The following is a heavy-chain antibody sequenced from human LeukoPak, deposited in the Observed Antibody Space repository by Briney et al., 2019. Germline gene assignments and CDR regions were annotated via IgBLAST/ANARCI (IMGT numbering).Heavy chain of an antibody. CDR3: ARDSSGWPDTPDYYFDY. Sequence: GASVKVSCKASGYTFTGYYMHWVRQAPGQGLEWMGWINPNSGGTNYAQKFQGWVTMTRDTSISTAYMELSRLRPDDTAVYYCARDSSGWPDTPDYYFDYWGQGTLVTVSS. V-gene: IGHV1-2*04. CDR2: INPNSGGT. CDR1: GYTFTGYY. D-gene: IGHD6-19*01. J-gene: IGHJ4*02.